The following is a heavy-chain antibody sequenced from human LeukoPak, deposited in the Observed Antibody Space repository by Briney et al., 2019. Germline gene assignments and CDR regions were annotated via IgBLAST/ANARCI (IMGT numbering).Heavy chain of an antibody. D-gene: IGHD6-13*01. Sequence: GGSLRLSRAASGFTFSSYEMNWARQAPGKGLEWVSYISSSGSTIYYADSVKGRFTISRDNAKNSLYLQMNSLRAEDTAVYYCARDSSSFGFDYWGQGTLVTVSS. V-gene: IGHV3-48*03. CDR2: ISSSGSTI. CDR3: ARDSSSFGFDY. J-gene: IGHJ4*02. CDR1: GFTFSSYE.